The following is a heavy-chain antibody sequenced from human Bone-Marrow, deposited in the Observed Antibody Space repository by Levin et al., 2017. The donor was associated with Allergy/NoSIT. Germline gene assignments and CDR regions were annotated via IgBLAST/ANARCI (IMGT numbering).Heavy chain of an antibody. V-gene: IGHV2-70*04. CDR3: ARTYCSSTNCYADY. CDR1: GFSLNSAGMR. J-gene: IGHJ4*02. D-gene: IGHD2-2*01. Sequence: TLSLTCTFSGFSLNSAGMRVIWVRQPPGKALEWLAHIDWDDNKFHNTSLKTRLSIPKDTSKNLVVLTMTNMDPVDTATYYCARTYCSSTNCYADYWGQGTRVTVSS. CDR2: IDWDDNK.